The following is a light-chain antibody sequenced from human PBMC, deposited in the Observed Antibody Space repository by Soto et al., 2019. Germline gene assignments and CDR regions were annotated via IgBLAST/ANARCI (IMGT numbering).Light chain of an antibody. V-gene: IGKV1-5*01. CDR2: DAS. CDR1: EFISDW. Sequence: DVQMTQSPSTLSASVGDRVTMTCRASEFISDWLAWYQQKPGQAPKLLIYDASTLESGVPGRFSGSGVGTHFTLTISGLQPEDFATYHCKHYNSYSRAFGQGTKVYIK. J-gene: IGKJ1*01. CDR3: KHYNSYSRA.